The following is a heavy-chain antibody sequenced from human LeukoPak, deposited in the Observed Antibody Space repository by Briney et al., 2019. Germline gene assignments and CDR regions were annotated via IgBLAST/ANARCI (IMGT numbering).Heavy chain of an antibody. J-gene: IGHJ3*02. CDR3: ARDDSYALDI. D-gene: IGHD2-15*01. V-gene: IGHV3-48*02. CDR1: GFTFSSYS. Sequence: GGSLRLSCAASGFTFSSYSLNWVRQAPGKGLEWVSYISGRSGAIHYADSVKGRFTISSDNAKNSLYLQMNSLRDADTAVYYCARDDSYALDIWGQGTMVTVSS. CDR2: ISGRSGAI.